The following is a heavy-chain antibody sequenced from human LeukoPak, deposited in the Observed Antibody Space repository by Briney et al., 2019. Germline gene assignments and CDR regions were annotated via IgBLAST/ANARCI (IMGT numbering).Heavy chain of an antibody. CDR2: FDPEDGET. V-gene: IGHV1-24*01. CDR3: ATVGATTSYYYYYGMDV. CDR1: GYTLTELS. Sequence: ALVKVSCKVSGYTLTELSMHWVRQAPGKGLEWMGGFDPEDGETIYAQKFQGRVTMTEDTSTDTAYMELSSLRSEDTAVYYCATVGATTSYYYYYGMDVWGQGTTVTVSS. J-gene: IGHJ6*02. D-gene: IGHD1-26*01.